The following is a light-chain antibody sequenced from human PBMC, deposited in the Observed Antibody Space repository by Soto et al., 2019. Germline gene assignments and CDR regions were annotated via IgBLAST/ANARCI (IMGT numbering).Light chain of an antibody. CDR2: GAS. Sequence: EIVLTQSPGTLSLSPWERATLSCRTSQSVSNNYLAWYQQKPGQAPRLLIYGASSRATGIPDRFSGSGSGTDFTLSISRLEPEDFAVYYCQQYRSLWTFGQGTKVDIK. CDR3: QQYRSLWT. V-gene: IGKV3-20*01. CDR1: QSVSNNY. J-gene: IGKJ1*01.